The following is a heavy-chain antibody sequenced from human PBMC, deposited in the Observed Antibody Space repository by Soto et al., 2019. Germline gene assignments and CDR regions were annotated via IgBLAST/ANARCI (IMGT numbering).Heavy chain of an antibody. D-gene: IGHD3-3*01. J-gene: IGHJ6*02. Sequence: NPSETLSLTCTVSGGSVSSGSYYWSWIRQPPGKGLEWIGYIYYSGSTNYNPSLKSRVTISVDTSKNQFSLKLSSVTAADTAVYYCARDVNYDFWTGYGGYYYYYGMDVWGQGTTVTVSS. CDR1: GGSVSSGSYY. V-gene: IGHV4-61*01. CDR2: IYYSGST. CDR3: ARDVNYDFWTGYGGYYYYYGMDV.